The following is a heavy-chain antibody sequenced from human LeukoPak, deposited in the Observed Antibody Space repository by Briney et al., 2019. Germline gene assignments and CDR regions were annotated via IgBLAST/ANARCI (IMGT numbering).Heavy chain of an antibody. CDR3: VREREGSNSEH. D-gene: IGHD1-26*01. CDR2: IYSDGNT. J-gene: IGHJ1*01. V-gene: IGHV3-53*01. CDR1: GFTVSNNR. Sequence: GGALRLSCAASGFTVSNNRLSWVRQAPGMGLEWVSTIYSDGNTYYPDSVKGRFTISRDGSKNTLYLQLNSLRTEDTAIYYCVREREGSNSEHWGQGTLVTVSS.